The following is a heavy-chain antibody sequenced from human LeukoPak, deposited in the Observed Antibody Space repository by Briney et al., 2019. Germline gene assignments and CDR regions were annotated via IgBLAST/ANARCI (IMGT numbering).Heavy chain of an antibody. CDR1: GGTFSSYA. D-gene: IGHD5-24*01. CDR2: IIPIFGTA. J-gene: IGHJ4*02. V-gene: IGHV1-69*13. CDR3: ARLGLEMATIDGDY. Sequence: ASVKVSCKASGGTFSSYAISWVRQAPGQGLEWMGEIIPIFGTANYAQKFQGRVTITADESTSTAYMELSSLRSEDTAVYYCARLGLEMATIDGDYWGQGTLVTVSS.